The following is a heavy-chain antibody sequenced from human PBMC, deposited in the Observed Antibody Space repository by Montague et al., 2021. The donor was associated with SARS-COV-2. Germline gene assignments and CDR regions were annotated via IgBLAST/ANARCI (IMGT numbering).Heavy chain of an antibody. CDR2: XDWGDDK. D-gene: IGHD3-10*01. V-gene: IGHV2-70*11. CDR3: ARTYGSGRGFDL. Sequence: PALVKPTQTLTLTCTFSGFSLSTSGMCVSWIRQPPGKALEWLARXDWGDDKYYSTSLKTRLTISKDTSKNQVVLTMTNMDPVDTATYYCARTYGSGRGFDLWGRGTLVTVSS. J-gene: IGHJ2*01. CDR1: GFSLSTSGMC.